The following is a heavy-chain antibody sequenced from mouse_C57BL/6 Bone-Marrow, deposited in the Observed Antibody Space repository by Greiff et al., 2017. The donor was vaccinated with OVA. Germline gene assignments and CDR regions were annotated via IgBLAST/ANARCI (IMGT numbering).Heavy chain of an antibody. Sequence: QVQLQQPGAELVKPGASVKMSCKASGYTFTSYWITWVKQRPGQGLEWIGDIYPGSGSTNYNEKFKSKATLTVDTSSSTAYMQLSSLTSEDSAVYYCARSRLPWSPFFAYWGQGTLVTVSA. CDR2: IYPGSGST. CDR1: GYTFTSYW. D-gene: IGHD2-1*01. V-gene: IGHV1-55*01. J-gene: IGHJ3*01. CDR3: ARSRLPWSPFFAY.